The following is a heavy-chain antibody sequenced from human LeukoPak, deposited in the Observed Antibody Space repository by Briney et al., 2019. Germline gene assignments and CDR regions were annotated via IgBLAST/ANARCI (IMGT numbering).Heavy chain of an antibody. CDR1: GFTVSSNY. J-gene: IGHJ5*02. V-gene: IGHV3-66*02. CDR2: IYSGGST. Sequence: PGGSLRLSYAASGFTVSSNYMSWVRQAPGKGLEWVSVIYSGGSTYYADSVKGRFTISRDNSKNTLYLQMNSLRAEDTAVYYCADAPGLLRTFWFDPWGQGTLVTVSS. CDR3: ADAPGLLRTFWFDP. D-gene: IGHD2-15*01.